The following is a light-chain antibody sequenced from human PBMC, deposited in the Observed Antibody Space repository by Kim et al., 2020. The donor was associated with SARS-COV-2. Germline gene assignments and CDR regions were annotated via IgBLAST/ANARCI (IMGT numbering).Light chain of an antibody. Sequence: ALGQTVRSTCHGDSLRIFYASWYQQKPGQAPVLVIFGKNNRPSGIPDRVSGSSSGNTASLTITGAQAEDEADYYCNSRDSSGNFVVFGGGTQLTVL. V-gene: IGLV3-19*01. CDR1: SLRIFY. CDR3: NSRDSSGNFVV. J-gene: IGLJ2*01. CDR2: GKN.